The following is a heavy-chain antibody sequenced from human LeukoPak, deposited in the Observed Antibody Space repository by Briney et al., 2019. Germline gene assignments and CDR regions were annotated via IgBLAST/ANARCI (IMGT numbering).Heavy chain of an antibody. CDR3: ANRLSYGPYYYYYMDV. V-gene: IGHV3-23*01. J-gene: IGHJ6*03. Sequence: HPGGSLRLSCAASGFTFSSYAMSWVRQAPGKGLEWVSAISGSGGSTYYADSVKGRFTISRDNSKNTLYLQTNSLRAEDTAVYYCANRLSYGPYYYYYMDVWGKGTTVTVSS. CDR2: ISGSGGST. CDR1: GFTFSSYA. D-gene: IGHD1-26*01.